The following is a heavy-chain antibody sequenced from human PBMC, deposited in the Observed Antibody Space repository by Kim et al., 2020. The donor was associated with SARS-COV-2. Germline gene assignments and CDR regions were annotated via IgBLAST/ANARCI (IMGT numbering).Heavy chain of an antibody. D-gene: IGHD3-16*01. Sequence: SETLSLTCTVSGGSVSSGSYYWSWIRQPPGKGLEWIGYIYYSGSTNYNPSLKSRVTISVDTSKNQFSLKLSSVTAADTAVYYCARDRRWGDYYFDYWGQGTLVTVSS. CDR3: ARDRRWGDYYFDY. CDR2: IYYSGST. CDR1: GGSVSSGSYY. J-gene: IGHJ4*02. V-gene: IGHV4-61*01.